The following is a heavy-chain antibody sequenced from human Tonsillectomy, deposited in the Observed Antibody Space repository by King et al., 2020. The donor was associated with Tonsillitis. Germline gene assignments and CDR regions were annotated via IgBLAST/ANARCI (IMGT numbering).Heavy chain of an antibody. J-gene: IGHJ3*01. CDR2: IRRDGSQK. CDR3: ARDMTPFDSNFYYDAFDV. V-gene: IGHV3-7*03. Sequence: VQLVESGGGLVQPGGSLRLSCAASGFTFGSFWMTWVRQAPGKGLEWVANIRRDGSQKYYVDSVKGRFTISRDNAKNSLYLQMDSLRAEDTAVYYCARDMTPFDSNFYYDAFDVWGQGTRVTVSS. CDR1: GFTFGSFW. D-gene: IGHD3-3*02.